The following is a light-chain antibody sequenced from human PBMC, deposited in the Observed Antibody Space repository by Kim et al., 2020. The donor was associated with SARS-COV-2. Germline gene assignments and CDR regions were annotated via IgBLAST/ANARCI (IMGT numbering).Light chain of an antibody. CDR1: SLRSQF. CDR3: TPRDSSGHHVI. Sequence: SSELTQDPAVSVALGQTVTMTCQGDSLRSQFANWYQQSPGQSPVLVLHGRNSRPSGIPDRFSGSRSGDTASLTITGAQAEDEADYYCTPRDSSGHHVIFG. CDR2: GRN. J-gene: IGLJ2*01. V-gene: IGLV3-19*01.